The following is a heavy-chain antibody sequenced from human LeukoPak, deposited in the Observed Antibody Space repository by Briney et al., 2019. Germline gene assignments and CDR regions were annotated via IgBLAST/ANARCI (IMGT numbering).Heavy chain of an antibody. V-gene: IGHV3-21*01. CDR3: ARDQRVTGRPDIDY. D-gene: IGHD6-6*01. CDR1: GFTFSIYS. CDR2: ISSSSSYI. J-gene: IGHJ4*02. Sequence: PGGSLRLSCAASGFTFSIYSMNWVRQAPGKGLEWVSGISSSSSYIFYADSVKGRFTISRDNAKNTLYLQMNNLRAEDTAMYYCARDQRVTGRPDIDYWGQGTLVIVSS.